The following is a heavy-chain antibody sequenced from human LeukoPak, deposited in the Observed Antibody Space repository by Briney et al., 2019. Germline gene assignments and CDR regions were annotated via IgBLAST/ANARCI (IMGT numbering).Heavy chain of an antibody. CDR3: ARAAHLSP. CDR2: IYYSGST. Sequence: SETLSLTCTVSGGSISSYYWSWTRQPPGKGLEWIGYIYYSGSTNYNPSLKSRVTISVDTSKNQFSLKLSSVTAADTAVYYCARAAHLSPWGQGTLVTVSS. V-gene: IGHV4-59*01. J-gene: IGHJ5*02. CDR1: GGSISSYY.